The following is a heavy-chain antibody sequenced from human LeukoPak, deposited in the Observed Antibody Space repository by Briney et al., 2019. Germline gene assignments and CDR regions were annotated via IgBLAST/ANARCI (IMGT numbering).Heavy chain of an antibody. D-gene: IGHD5-12*01. CDR3: ARDLAYSGYEVPALYYYYGMDV. J-gene: IGHJ6*02. V-gene: IGHV4-4*07. CDR1: GGAISSYY. CDR2: IYTSGST. Sequence: SETLSLTCTVSGGAISSYYWSWIRQPAGKGLEWIGRIYTSGSTNYNPSLKSRVTMSVDTSKNQFSLKLSSVTAADTAVYYCARDLAYSGYEVPALYYYYGMDVWGQGTTVTVSS.